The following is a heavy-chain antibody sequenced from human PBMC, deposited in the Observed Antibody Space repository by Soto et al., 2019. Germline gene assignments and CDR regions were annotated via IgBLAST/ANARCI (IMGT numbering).Heavy chain of an antibody. D-gene: IGHD2-15*01. CDR1: GFTFSSYG. V-gene: IGHV3-33*01. J-gene: IGHJ3*02. CDR3: ARDHSSAFDI. CDR2: IWYDGSNK. Sequence: QVQLVESGGGVVQTGRSLRLSCAASGFTFSSYGMHWVRQAPGKGLEWVAVIWYDGSNKYYADSVKGRFTISRDNSKNTLYLQMNSLRAEDTAVYDCARDHSSAFDIWGQGTMVTVSS.